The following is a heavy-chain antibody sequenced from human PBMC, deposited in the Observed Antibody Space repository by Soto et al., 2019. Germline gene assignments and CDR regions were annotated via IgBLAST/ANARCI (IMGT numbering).Heavy chain of an antibody. Sequence: GGSLRLSCAASGFTFSSYAMSWVRQAPGKGLEWVSAISGSGGSTYYADSVKGRFTISRDNSKNTLYLQMNSLRAEDTAVYYCAKQSTVTTIHYGMDVWGQGTTVTVSS. D-gene: IGHD4-17*01. V-gene: IGHV3-23*01. CDR1: GFTFSSYA. CDR3: AKQSTVTTIHYGMDV. CDR2: ISGSGGST. J-gene: IGHJ6*02.